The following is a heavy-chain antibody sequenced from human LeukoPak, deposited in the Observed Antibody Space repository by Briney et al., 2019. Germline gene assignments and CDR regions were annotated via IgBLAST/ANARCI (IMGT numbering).Heavy chain of an antibody. J-gene: IGHJ4*02. D-gene: IGHD1-26*01. CDR3: TKRYYQPFDS. Sequence: LGTLSLTCTVSGGSISDYNRSGGWQPPGEGVGRGGYIYYSGSSDYNPCLKRGVSISVDTSKNKLSRKRSSVTAADTAVYYCTKRYYQPFDSWGQGTLVTVSS. CDR1: GGSISDYN. V-gene: IGHV4-59*03. CDR2: IYYSGSS.